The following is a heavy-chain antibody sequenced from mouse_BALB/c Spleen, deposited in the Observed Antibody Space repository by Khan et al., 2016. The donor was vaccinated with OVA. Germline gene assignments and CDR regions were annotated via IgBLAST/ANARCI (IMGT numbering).Heavy chain of an antibody. CDR2: INSNCGST. CDR1: GFTFSSYG. J-gene: IGHJ2*01. Sequence: EVELVESGGGLVQPGGSLKLSCAASGFTFSSYGMSWVRQTPDKRLELVATINSNCGSTYYPDSVKGRFTISRDNAKNTLYLQMNSLKSEDTAMYYGARMARTINWGQGTTLTVSS. CDR3: ARMARTIN. V-gene: IGHV5-6-3*01.